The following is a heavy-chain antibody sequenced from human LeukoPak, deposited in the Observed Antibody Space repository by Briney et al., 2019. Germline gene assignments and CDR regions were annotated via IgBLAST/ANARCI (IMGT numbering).Heavy chain of an antibody. J-gene: IGHJ3*02. CDR2: SNSDGSST. D-gene: IGHD5-18*01. Sequence: GGSRRLSCAASGFTFSSYWMHWVRQAPGKGLVWVSRSNSDGSSTSYADSVKGRFTISRDNAKNTLYLQMNSLRAEDTAVYYCARDKGIKRSFDIWGQGTLVTVYS. CDR1: GFTFSSYW. V-gene: IGHV3-74*01. CDR3: ARDKGIKRSFDI.